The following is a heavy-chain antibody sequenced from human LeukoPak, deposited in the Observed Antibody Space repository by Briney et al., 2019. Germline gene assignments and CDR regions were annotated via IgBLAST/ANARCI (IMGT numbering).Heavy chain of an antibody. CDR1: GGSISSSSYY. D-gene: IGHD2-2*01. V-gene: IGHV4-39*07. CDR2: IYYSGST. Sequence: SETLSLTCTVSGGSISSSSYYWGWIRQPPGKGLEWIGSIYYSGSTYYNPSLKSRVTISVDTSENQFSLKLSSVTAADTAVYYCARESPLGYCSSTSCYAEYPWFDPWGQGTLVTVSS. CDR3: ARESPLGYCSSTSCYAEYPWFDP. J-gene: IGHJ5*02.